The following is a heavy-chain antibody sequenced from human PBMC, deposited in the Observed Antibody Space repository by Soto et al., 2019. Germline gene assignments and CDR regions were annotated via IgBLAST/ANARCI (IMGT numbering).Heavy chain of an antibody. D-gene: IGHD3-22*01. CDR3: ASPSPITMIVVRDAFDI. V-gene: IGHV4-38-2*01. J-gene: IGHJ3*02. CDR1: GYSISSGYY. Sequence: LSLTLAVSGYSISSGYYWGWIRQPPGKGREWIGSIYHSGSTYYNPSLKSRVTISVDTSKNQFSLKLSSVTAADTAVYYCASPSPITMIVVRDAFDIWAQRTMDTVSS. CDR2: IYHSGST.